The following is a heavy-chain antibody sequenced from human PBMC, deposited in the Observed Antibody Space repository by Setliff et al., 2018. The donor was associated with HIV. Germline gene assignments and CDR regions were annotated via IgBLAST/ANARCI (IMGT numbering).Heavy chain of an antibody. D-gene: IGHD2-2*01. CDR3: ARVPPIVVVPAALLTFDY. V-gene: IGHV1-18*01. CDR2: ISAYKGNT. CDR1: GYTFTSYG. Sequence: ASVKVSCKASGYTFTSYGISWVRQAPGQGLEWRGWISAYKGNTNYAQKLQGRVTMTTDTSTSTAYMELRSLRSDDTAVYYCARVPPIVVVPAALLTFDYWCQGTLVTVSS. J-gene: IGHJ4*02.